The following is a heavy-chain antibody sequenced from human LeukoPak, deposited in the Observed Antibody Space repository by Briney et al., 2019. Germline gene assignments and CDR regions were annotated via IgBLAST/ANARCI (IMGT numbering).Heavy chain of an antibody. Sequence: SGGSLRLSCAASRLTVSSSYMGWVRQAPGKGLEWVPVLYSDGTTYYSDSVKGRFTISRDNSQNTLYLQLDSLGAEDTAVYYCARLYDRSAYGAFDIWGQGTMVTVSS. CDR1: RLTVSSSY. D-gene: IGHD3-22*01. J-gene: IGHJ3*02. V-gene: IGHV3-66*02. CDR3: ARLYDRSAYGAFDI. CDR2: LYSDGTT.